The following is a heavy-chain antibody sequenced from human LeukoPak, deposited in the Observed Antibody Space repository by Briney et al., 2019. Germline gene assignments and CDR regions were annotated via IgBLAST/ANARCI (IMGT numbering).Heavy chain of an antibody. Sequence: ASVKVSCKASGGTFSSYAISWVRQAPGQGLEWMGWISAYNGNTNYAQKLQGRVTMTTDTSTSTAYMELRSLRSDDTAVYYCARLRKDWNYDELDYWGQGTLVTVSS. CDR2: ISAYNGNT. D-gene: IGHD1-7*01. CDR3: ARLRKDWNYDELDY. CDR1: GGTFSSYA. J-gene: IGHJ4*02. V-gene: IGHV1-18*01.